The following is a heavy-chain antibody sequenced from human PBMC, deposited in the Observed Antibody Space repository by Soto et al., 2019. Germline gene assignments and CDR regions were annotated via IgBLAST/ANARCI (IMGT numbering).Heavy chain of an antibody. CDR1: GGSISSYY. Sequence: PSETLSLTCTVSGGSISSYYWSWIRQPPGKGLEWIGYIYYSGSTNYNPSLKSRVTISVDTSKNQFSLKLSSVTAADTAVYYCARDMYYDILTGQDYYYGMDVWGQGTTVTVS. J-gene: IGHJ6*02. CDR3: ARDMYYDILTGQDYYYGMDV. CDR2: IYYSGST. V-gene: IGHV4-59*01. D-gene: IGHD3-9*01.